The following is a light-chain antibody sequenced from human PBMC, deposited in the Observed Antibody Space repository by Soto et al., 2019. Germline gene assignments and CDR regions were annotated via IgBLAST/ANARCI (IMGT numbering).Light chain of an antibody. Sequence: IQMTQSAASLSASVLDRFTITWRASQSISSWLSWYQQKPGKAPKVLIFDASSLESGVPSRFSGSGSGTDFTLTISSLQPEDFATYYCQQSYSTPITFGQGTRLEI. J-gene: IGKJ5*01. CDR3: QQSYSTPIT. CDR2: DAS. V-gene: IGKV1-39*01. CDR1: QSISSW.